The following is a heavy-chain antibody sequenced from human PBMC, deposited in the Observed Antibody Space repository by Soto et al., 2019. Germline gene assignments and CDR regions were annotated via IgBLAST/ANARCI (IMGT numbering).Heavy chain of an antibody. D-gene: IGHD3-10*01. CDR1: GGSITSGDSY. CDR3: ASPTVRGYGLDV. CDR2: IYYTGTT. Sequence: QVQLQESGPGLVKPSQTLSLTCTVSGGSITSGDSYWSWIRQPPGKGLEWIGYIYYTGTTYYNPSLKSRVTISIDTPKNQFSLKLNSVTAAAPAVYYCASPTVRGYGLDVWGLGTTVSVSS. V-gene: IGHV4-30-4*01. J-gene: IGHJ6*02.